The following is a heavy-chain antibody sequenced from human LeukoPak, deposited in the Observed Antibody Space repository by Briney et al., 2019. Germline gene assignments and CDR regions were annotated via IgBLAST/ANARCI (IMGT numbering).Heavy chain of an antibody. Sequence: GGSLRLSCTASEFTFGDFAISWVRQAPGKGLEWVAVISYDGSDKYYADSVKGRFTISRDNSKNTLYMQMNSLRAEDTAVYYCARAPGTTHWCDYWGQGTLVTVSS. CDR1: EFTFGDFA. J-gene: IGHJ4*02. V-gene: IGHV3-30*04. D-gene: IGHD2-8*02. CDR3: ARAPGTTHWCDY. CDR2: ISYDGSDK.